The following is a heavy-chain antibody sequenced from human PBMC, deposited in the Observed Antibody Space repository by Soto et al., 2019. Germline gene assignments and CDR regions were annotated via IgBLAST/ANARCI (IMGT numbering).Heavy chain of an antibody. CDR2: ISGGGDYT. V-gene: IGHV3-23*01. Sequence: GGSLRLSCAASGFTFSTYVLSWVRQAPGKGLEWVSAISGGGDYTYYADSVKGRFTISRDHSKNTLYLQMGSLRAEDTALYYCAKGSASARTYYFDYWGQGTLVTVSS. D-gene: IGHD1-1*01. CDR1: GFTFSTYV. J-gene: IGHJ4*01. CDR3: AKGSASARTYYFDY.